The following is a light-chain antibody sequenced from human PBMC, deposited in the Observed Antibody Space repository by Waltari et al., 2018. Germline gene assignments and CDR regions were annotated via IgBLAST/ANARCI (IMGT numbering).Light chain of an antibody. CDR1: SSDVGSFNL. J-gene: IGLJ2*01. CDR3: CSYTNTHVV. V-gene: IGLV2-14*02. Sequence: QSALTQPASVSGPPGQSITISCTGLSSDVGSFNLVSWYQQHPGKAPKLIIYEASKRPSGVSSRFSGSKAGNTASLTISGLQAEDEGDYYCCSYTNTHVVFGGGTKLTVL. CDR2: EAS.